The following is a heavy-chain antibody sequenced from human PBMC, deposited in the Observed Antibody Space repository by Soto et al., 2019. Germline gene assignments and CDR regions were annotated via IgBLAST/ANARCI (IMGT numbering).Heavy chain of an antibody. CDR3: GRVPYGDYSLDY. Sequence: EVQLVESGGGLVQPGGSLRLSCAASGFTFSSYWMHWVRQAPGKGLVWVSRINSDGSSTSYADSVKGRFTISRDNAKNTLYLQMNSLRAEDTGVYYCGRVPYGDYSLDYWGQGTLVTVSS. V-gene: IGHV3-74*01. CDR2: INSDGSST. CDR1: GFTFSSYW. J-gene: IGHJ4*02. D-gene: IGHD4-17*01.